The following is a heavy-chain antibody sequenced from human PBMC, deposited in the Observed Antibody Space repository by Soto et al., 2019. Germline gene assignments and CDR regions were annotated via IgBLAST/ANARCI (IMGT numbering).Heavy chain of an antibody. CDR3: ARGKGMEENYYYYGLDI. CDR1: GYTFINYY. D-gene: IGHD1-1*01. CDR2: INGGTGQT. J-gene: IGHJ6*02. Sequence: ASVKVSCKASGYTFINYYMHWVRQAPGQGFEWMGRINGGTGQTKHSQRFQGRVNITRDTSASTAYMELSSLRSEDTAVYYCARGKGMEENYYYYGLDIWGQGTTVTVSS. V-gene: IGHV1-3*01.